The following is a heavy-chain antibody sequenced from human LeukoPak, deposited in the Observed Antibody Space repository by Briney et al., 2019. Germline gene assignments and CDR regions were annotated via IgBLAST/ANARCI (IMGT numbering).Heavy chain of an antibody. Sequence: GGSLRLSCAASGFTFRNYAMHWVRQAPGKGLEWVAVISYDGSNKYYADSVKGRFTISRDNSKNTLYLQMNSLRAEDTAVYYCAKDRDGGKYYYYYGMDVWGQGTTVTVSS. D-gene: IGHD4-23*01. J-gene: IGHJ6*02. CDR3: AKDRDGGKYYYYYGMDV. CDR2: ISYDGSNK. V-gene: IGHV3-30*18. CDR1: GFTFRNYA.